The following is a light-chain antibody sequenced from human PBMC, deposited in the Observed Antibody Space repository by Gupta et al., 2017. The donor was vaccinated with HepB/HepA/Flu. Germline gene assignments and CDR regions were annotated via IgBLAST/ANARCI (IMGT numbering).Light chain of an antibody. Sequence: DIVMTQSPLSLAVTPGEPASISCRSSQSLLHSNGYNSLDWYLQKPGQSPQLLIYLGSNRASGVPDRFSRGGSGTDFTLKISRVDADDVGVYYCMQALPIPPSTFGPGAKVE. J-gene: IGKJ1*01. CDR1: QSLLHSNGYNS. CDR2: LGS. CDR3: MQALPIPPST. V-gene: IGKV2-28*01.